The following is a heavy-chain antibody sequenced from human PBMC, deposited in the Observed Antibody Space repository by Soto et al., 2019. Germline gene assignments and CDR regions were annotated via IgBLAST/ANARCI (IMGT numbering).Heavy chain of an antibody. CDR1: GGSISSFFYY. D-gene: IGHD3-3*01. J-gene: IGHJ5*02. CDR3: ARAIFGVVMIEGWFDP. Sequence: TLSLTCTVSGGSISSFFYYWSWIRQHPGKGLEWIGYIYYSGSTYYNPSLKSRVTISVDTSKNQFSLKLSSVTAADTAVYYCARAIFGVVMIEGWFDPWGQGTLVTVSS. V-gene: IGHV4-31*03. CDR2: IYYSGST.